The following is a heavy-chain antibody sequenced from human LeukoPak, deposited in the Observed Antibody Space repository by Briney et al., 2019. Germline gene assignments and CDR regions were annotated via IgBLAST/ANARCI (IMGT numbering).Heavy chain of an antibody. CDR1: GFTFSSYG. J-gene: IGHJ3*02. CDR2: IWYDGSNK. Sequence: GGSLRLSCAASGFTFSSYGMHWVRQAPGKGLEWVAVIWYDGSNKYYADSVKGRFTISRDDSKNTLYLQMNSLRDEDTAVYYCARDSGGSPFDIWGQGTMVTVSS. CDR3: ARDSGGSPFDI. D-gene: IGHD1-26*01. V-gene: IGHV3-33*01.